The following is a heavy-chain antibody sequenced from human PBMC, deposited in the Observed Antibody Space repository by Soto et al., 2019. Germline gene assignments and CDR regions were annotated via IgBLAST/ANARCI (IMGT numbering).Heavy chain of an antibody. D-gene: IGHD3-3*01. CDR3: ARDEVGGPNWFDP. V-gene: IGHV4-31*03. Sequence: PSETLSLTCTVXGASISSGGYYWSWIRQHPGKGLEWIGYIYYSGRTYHNPSLKSRVTISVDTSKNQFSLKLSSVTAADTAVYYCARDEVGGPNWFDPWGQGTLVTVSS. CDR2: IYYSGRT. J-gene: IGHJ5*02. CDR1: GASISSGGYY.